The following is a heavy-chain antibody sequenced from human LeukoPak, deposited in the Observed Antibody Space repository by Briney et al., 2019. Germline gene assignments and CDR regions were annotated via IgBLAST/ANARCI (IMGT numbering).Heavy chain of an antibody. J-gene: IGHJ4*02. CDR2: IYYSGST. V-gene: IGHV4-59*11. D-gene: IGHD2-21*01. Sequence: SETLSLTCSVSGGSISSHYWSWIRQPPGKGLEWIGYIYYSGSTNYNPSLKSRVTISVDTSKNQFSLKLSSVTAADTAVYYCARYVVSSFDYWGQGALVTVSS. CDR3: ARYVVSSFDY. CDR1: GGSISSHY.